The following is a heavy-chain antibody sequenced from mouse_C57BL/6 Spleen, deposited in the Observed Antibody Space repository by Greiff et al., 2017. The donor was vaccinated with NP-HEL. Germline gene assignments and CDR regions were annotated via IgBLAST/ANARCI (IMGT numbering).Heavy chain of an antibody. Sequence: QVQLQQSGPGLVQPSQCLSITCTASGFSFTSYGVHWVRQSPGKGLEWLGVIWSGGSTDYNAAFISRLSISTDNSTSKVFLKLNRLQTEDTAIYYCARLPYYGNYDYAMDYWGQGTSVTVAS. CDR2: IWSGGST. D-gene: IGHD2-1*01. J-gene: IGHJ4*01. CDR3: ARLPYYGNYDYAMDY. CDR1: GFSFTSYG. V-gene: IGHV2-2*01.